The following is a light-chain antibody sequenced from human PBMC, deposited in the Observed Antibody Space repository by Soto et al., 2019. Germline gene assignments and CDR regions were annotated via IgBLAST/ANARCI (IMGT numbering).Light chain of an antibody. J-gene: IGKJ1*01. CDR3: QQYGSSPRT. CDR1: QSVSSN. Sequence: EIVMTQSPATLSVSPGERATLSCRASQSVSSNLAWYQQKPGQAPRLLIYDTSTRATGIPDRFSGSGSGTDFILTISRLEPEDFAVYYCQQYGSSPRTFGQGTKVDIK. CDR2: DTS. V-gene: IGKV3-20*01.